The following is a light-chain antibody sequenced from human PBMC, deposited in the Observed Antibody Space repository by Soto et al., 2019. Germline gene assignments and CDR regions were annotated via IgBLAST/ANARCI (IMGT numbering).Light chain of an antibody. CDR2: SAS. CDR1: QTISSY. V-gene: IGKV1-39*01. CDR3: QQTFRTPHT. Sequence: DIQMTQSPASLSASVGDRVTITCRASQTISSYLNWYQQKPGAAPKLLIYSASTLESGVPSRFSGSGFGTDYTLTISSLQPADFAVYYCQQTFRTPHTFGQGTKVDSK. J-gene: IGKJ2*01.